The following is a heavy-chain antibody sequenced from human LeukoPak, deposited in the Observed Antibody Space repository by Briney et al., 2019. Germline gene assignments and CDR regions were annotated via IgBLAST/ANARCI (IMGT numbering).Heavy chain of an antibody. CDR3: ATGDY. V-gene: IGHV3-64*01. CDR2: INTNGGST. J-gene: IGHJ4*02. Sequence: GGSLRLSCAASGFTFSNYAMHWVRQAPGKGLEYVSAINTNGGSTYYANSVKGRFTISRDNSKNTLYLQMGSLSAEDMAVYYCATGDYWGQGTLVTVSS. CDR1: GFTFSNYA.